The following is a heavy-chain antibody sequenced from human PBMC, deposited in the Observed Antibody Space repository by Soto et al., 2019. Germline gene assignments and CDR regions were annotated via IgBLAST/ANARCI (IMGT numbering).Heavy chain of an antibody. D-gene: IGHD3-3*01. CDR1: GYTFTGYY. J-gene: IGHJ4*02. CDR3: ARESPPYYDFWSGYFPGTYFDY. V-gene: IGHV1-2*04. CDR2: INPNSGGT. Sequence: ASVKVSCKASGYTFTGYYMHWVRQAPGQGLEWMGWINPNSGGTNYAQKFQGWVTMTRDTSISTAYMELSRLRSDDTAVYYCARESPPYYDFWSGYFPGTYFDYWGQGTLVTVSS.